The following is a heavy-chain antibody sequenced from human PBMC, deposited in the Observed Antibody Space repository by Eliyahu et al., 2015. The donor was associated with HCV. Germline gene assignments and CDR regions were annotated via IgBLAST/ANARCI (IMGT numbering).Heavy chain of an antibody. CDR3: ARKTYCSGGSCYYFDY. CDR2: IYPDDSDT. J-gene: IGHJ4*02. V-gene: IGHV5-51*01. CDR1: GYSFISXW. Sequence: EVQLVQSGAEVKKPGXSLKISCKGSGYSFISXWXGWVRPXPGKGLEXRAIIYPDDSDTRYSPSFQGQVTISADKSISTAYLQWNSLKASDTAMYYCARKTYCSGGSCYYFDYWGQGTLVTVSS. D-gene: IGHD2-15*01.